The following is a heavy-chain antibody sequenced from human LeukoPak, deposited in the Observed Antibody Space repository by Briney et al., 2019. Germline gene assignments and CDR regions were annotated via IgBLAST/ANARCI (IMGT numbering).Heavy chain of an antibody. D-gene: IGHD1-26*01. J-gene: IGHJ3*02. CDR1: GGSISSGSYY. Sequence: PSETLSLICTVSGGSISSGSYYWSWIRQPAGKGLEWIGRIYTSGSTNYNPSLKSRVTISVDTSKNQFSLKLSSVTAADTAVYYCARAGGSYRSYAFDIWGQGTMVTVSS. CDR3: ARAGGSYRSYAFDI. V-gene: IGHV4-61*02. CDR2: IYTSGST.